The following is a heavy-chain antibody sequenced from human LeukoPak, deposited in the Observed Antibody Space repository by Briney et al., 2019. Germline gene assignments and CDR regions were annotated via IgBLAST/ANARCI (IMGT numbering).Heavy chain of an antibody. Sequence: SKTLSLTCTVSGGSISSYYWSWIRQPPGKGLEWIGYIYYSGSTNYNPSLKSRVTISVDTSKNQFSLKLSSVTAADTAVYYCARVGDHRTFDYWGQGTLVTVSS. CDR1: GGSISSYY. CDR3: ARVGDHRTFDY. CDR2: IYYSGST. J-gene: IGHJ4*02. V-gene: IGHV4-59*01. D-gene: IGHD4-17*01.